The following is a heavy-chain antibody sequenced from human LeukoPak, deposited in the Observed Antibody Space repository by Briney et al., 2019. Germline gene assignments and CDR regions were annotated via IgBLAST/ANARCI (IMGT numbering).Heavy chain of an antibody. CDR1: GSTFTSYY. J-gene: IGHJ1*01. CDR3: ASIRAGTGYFQH. Sequence: GPVQVSCKASGSTFTSYYMHWVRQAPGQGREWMGIINPSGGSTSYAQKFQCRVTMTRDMSTSTVYMELSSLRSEDTAVYYCASIRAGTGYFQHWGQGTLVTVSS. D-gene: IGHD6-13*01. V-gene: IGHV1-46*01. CDR2: INPSGGST.